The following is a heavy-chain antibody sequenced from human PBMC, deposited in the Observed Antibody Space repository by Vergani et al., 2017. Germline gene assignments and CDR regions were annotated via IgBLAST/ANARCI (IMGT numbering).Heavy chain of an antibody. V-gene: IGHV1-18*01. CDR2: ISGYNGNT. CDR3: TRGWYYDSIAYWAY. CDR1: GYTFTIYS. D-gene: IGHD3-22*01. J-gene: IGHJ4*02. Sequence: QVQLVQSGAEVKKPGASVKVSCKASGYTFTIYSIGWVRQAPGQGLEWLGWISGYNGNTNYAQKLQGRFTMTRDTSTSTVYMELSSLRSEDTAVYYCTRGWYYDSIAYWAYWGQGTLVTVSS.